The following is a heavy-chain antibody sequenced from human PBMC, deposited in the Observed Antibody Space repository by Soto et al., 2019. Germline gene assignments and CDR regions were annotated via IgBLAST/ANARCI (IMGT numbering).Heavy chain of an antibody. CDR3: AREEV. J-gene: IGHJ4*02. CDR2: INYDGSAR. CDR1: GFTFTSHW. V-gene: IGHV3-7*01. Sequence: EVQLVESGGGLVQPGGSLRLSCAASGFTFTSHWMSWVRQAPGKGLEWVAKINYDGSARFYEDSVKGRFTISRDNAKNSLYLQMDSLRVEDTAVYYCAREEVWGQGTLVTVSS.